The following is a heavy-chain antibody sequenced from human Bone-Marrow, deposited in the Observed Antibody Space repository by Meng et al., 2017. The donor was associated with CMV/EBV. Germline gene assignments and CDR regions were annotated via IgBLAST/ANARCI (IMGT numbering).Heavy chain of an antibody. V-gene: IGHV3-48*03. CDR1: GFTFDDYG. Sequence: GESLKISCAASGFTFDDYGMSWVRQAPGKGLEWVSYISSSGSTIYYADSVKGRFTISRDNAKNSLYLQMNSLRAEDTAVYYCARDPEGDAFDIWGQGTMVTVSS. CDR3: ARDPEGDAFDI. J-gene: IGHJ3*02. CDR2: ISSSGSTI.